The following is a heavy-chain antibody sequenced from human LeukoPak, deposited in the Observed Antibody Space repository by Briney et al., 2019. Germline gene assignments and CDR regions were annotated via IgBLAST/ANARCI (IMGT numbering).Heavy chain of an antibody. V-gene: IGHV3-23*01. Sequence: GGSLRLSCAASGFTFSNFLMTWVRQAPGKGPEWVSAISGSGGDTYYADSVKGRFTISRDNSKNTLYLQMNSLRAEDTAVYYCAKKGATTGDFDYWGQGTLVTVSP. CDR2: ISGSGGDT. D-gene: IGHD1-26*01. CDR1: GFTFSNFL. CDR3: AKKGATTGDFDY. J-gene: IGHJ4*02.